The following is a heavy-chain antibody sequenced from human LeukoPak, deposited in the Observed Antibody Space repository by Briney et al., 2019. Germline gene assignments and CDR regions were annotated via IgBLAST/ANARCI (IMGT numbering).Heavy chain of an antibody. Sequence: GASVKVSCKASGYTFTSYGISWVRQAPGQGLEWMGWISAYNGNTNYAQKLQGRVTMTTDTSTSTAYMELRSLRSDDTAGYYCAREYSGYDYGRQFDYWGQGTLVTVSS. J-gene: IGHJ4*02. CDR2: ISAYNGNT. V-gene: IGHV1-18*01. D-gene: IGHD5-12*01. CDR3: AREYSGYDYGRQFDY. CDR1: GYTFTSYG.